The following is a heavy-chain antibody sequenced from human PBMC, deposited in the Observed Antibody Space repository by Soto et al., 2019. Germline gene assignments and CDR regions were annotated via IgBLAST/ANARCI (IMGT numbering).Heavy chain of an antibody. CDR1: GGSFSGYY. D-gene: IGHD3-10*01. V-gene: IGHV4-34*01. J-gene: IGHJ4*02. Sequence: TSETLSLTCAVYGGSFSGYYWSWIRQPPGKGLEWIGEINHSGSTNYNPSLKSRVTISVDTSKNQFSLKLSSVTAADTAVYYCARLESMDYYGSGSYYDSGFYGYWGQGTLVTVSS. CDR3: ARLESMDYYGSGSYYDSGFYGY. CDR2: INHSGST.